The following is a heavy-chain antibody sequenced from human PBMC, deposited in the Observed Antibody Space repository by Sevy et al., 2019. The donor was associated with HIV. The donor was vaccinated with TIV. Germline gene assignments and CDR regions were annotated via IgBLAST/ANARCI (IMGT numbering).Heavy chain of an antibody. CDR2: IYHSGST. V-gene: IGHV4-4*02. CDR1: GGSISGSNW. Sequence: SETLSLTCAVSGGSISGSNWWSWVRQPPGKGLEWIGEIYHSGSTNYNPSLKSRVTISVDKSKNQFSLKLRSVTAADTAVYYCARAALYPFLLRLGELSFRGPDYYYGMDVWGQGTTVTVSS. CDR3: ARAALYPFLLRLGELSFRGPDYYYGMDV. D-gene: IGHD3-16*02. J-gene: IGHJ6*02.